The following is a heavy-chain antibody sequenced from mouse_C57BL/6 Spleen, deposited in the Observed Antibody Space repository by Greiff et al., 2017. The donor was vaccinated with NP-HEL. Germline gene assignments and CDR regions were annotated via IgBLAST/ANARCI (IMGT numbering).Heavy chain of an antibody. CDR2: ISSGSSTI. Sequence: DVMLVESGGGLVKPGGSLKLSCAASGFTFSDYGMHWVRQAPEKGLEWVAYISSGSSTIYYADTVKGRFTISRDNAKNTLFLQMTSLRSEDTAMYYCARNGNYVDYFDYWGQGTTLTVSS. CDR3: ARNGNYVDYFDY. V-gene: IGHV5-17*01. J-gene: IGHJ2*01. CDR1: GFTFSDYG. D-gene: IGHD2-1*01.